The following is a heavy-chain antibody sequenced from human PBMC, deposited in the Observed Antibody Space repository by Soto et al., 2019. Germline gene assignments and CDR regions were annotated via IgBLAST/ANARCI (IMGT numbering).Heavy chain of an antibody. CDR3: ARDQNGAANYYTRYFGY. V-gene: IGHV4-59*12. Sequence: TLSLTCTVSGGSISSYYWTCIRQPPGKGLEWIGEIYHSGSTNYNPSLKSRVTISVDKSKNQFSLNLSSVTAADTAVYYCARDQNGAANYYTRYFGYCHRGPLVAVAS. CDR1: GGSISSYY. CDR2: IYHSGST. J-gene: IGHJ4*02. D-gene: IGHD3-10*01.